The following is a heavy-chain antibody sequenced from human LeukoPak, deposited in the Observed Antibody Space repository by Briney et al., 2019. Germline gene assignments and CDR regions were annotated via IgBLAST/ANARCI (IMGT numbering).Heavy chain of an antibody. Sequence: ASVKVSCKASGYTFTGYYMHWVRQAPGQGLEWMGRINPNGGGTNYAQKFQGRVTMTRDTSISTAYMELSRLRSDDTAVYYCARDGGMVRGSHGPWGQGTLVTVSS. D-gene: IGHD3-10*01. J-gene: IGHJ5*02. CDR2: INPNGGGT. CDR3: ARDGGMVRGSHGP. V-gene: IGHV1-2*06. CDR1: GYTFTGYY.